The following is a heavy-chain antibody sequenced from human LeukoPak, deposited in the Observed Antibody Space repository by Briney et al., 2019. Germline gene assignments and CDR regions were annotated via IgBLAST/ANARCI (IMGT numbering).Heavy chain of an antibody. Sequence: PSETLSLTCAVSGGSISSGGYSWSWIRQPPGKGLEWIGYIYHSGSTYYNPSLKSRVTISVDRSKNQFSLKLSSVTAADTAVYYCARSSTYYDILTGYYSRGAFDIWGQGTMVTVSS. CDR3: ARSSTYYDILTGYYSRGAFDI. CDR1: GGSISSGGYS. D-gene: IGHD3-9*01. V-gene: IGHV4-30-2*02. J-gene: IGHJ3*02. CDR2: IYHSGST.